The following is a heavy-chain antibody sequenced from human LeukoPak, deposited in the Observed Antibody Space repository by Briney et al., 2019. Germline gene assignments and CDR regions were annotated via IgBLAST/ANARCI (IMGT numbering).Heavy chain of an antibody. V-gene: IGHV1-24*01. D-gene: IGHD3-22*01. CDR2: FDPEDGET. CDR3: ATAAPYYYDSSSRGGANY. J-gene: IGHJ4*02. Sequence: ASVKVSCKVSGYTLTELSMHWVRQAPGKGLEWMGGFDPEDGETIYAQKFQGRVTMTEDTSTDTAYMELSSLRSEDTAVYYCATAAPYYYDSSSRGGANYWGQGTLVTVSS. CDR1: GYTLTELS.